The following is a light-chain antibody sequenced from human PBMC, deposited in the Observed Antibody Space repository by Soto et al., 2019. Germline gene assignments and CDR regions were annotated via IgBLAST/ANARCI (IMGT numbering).Light chain of an antibody. V-gene: IGLV2-23*01. J-gene: IGLJ3*02. CDR2: EDN. CDR3: CSYAGSSTWV. CDR1: SSDVGSEKV. Sequence: QSALTQPASVSGSPGQSITISCTGTSSDVGSEKVVSWYQQHPGKAPKLLIYEDNKWPSGVSDRFSGSKSGNTASLTISGLQAEDEADYYCCSYAGSSTWVFGGGTKLTVL.